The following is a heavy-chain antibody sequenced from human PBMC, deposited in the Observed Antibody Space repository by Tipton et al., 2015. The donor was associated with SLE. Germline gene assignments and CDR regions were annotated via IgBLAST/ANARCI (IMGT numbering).Heavy chain of an antibody. Sequence: TLSLTCTVSGGSISSGSYYWSWIRQPPGKGLEWIGYIYYSGSTNYNPSLKSRVTISVDTSKNQFSLKLSSVTAADTAVYYCARGAHSNYPDYWGQGTLVTVSS. CDR3: ARGAHSNYPDY. CDR2: IYYSGST. CDR1: GGSISSGSYY. D-gene: IGHD4-11*01. J-gene: IGHJ4*02. V-gene: IGHV4-61*01.